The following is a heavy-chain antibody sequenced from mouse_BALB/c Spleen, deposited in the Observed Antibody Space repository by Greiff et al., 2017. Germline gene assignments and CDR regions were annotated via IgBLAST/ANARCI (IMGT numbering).Heavy chain of an antibody. CDR3: ARQSPMDY. CDR2: ISNGGGST. Sequence: EVQLVESGGGLVQPGGSLKLSCAASGFTFSSYTMSWVRQTPEKRLEWVAYISNGGGSTYYPDTVKGRFTISRDNAKNTLYLQMSSLKSEDTAMYYCARQSPMDYWGQGTSVTVSS. J-gene: IGHJ4*01. V-gene: IGHV5-12-2*01. CDR1: GFTFSSYT.